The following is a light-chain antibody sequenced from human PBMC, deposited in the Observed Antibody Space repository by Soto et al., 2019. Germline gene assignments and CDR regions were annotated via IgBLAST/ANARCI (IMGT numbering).Light chain of an antibody. CDR3: QKYDSAPWT. CDR2: AAS. V-gene: IGKV1-27*01. J-gene: IGKJ1*01. Sequence: DIQMTQSPSSLSASVRDRVTMACRASQGISNYLAWYQQKPGKVPKLLIYAASTLQSGVPSRFSGSGSGTDFTLTISSLQPEDVATYYCQKYDSAPWTFGQGTKVEIK. CDR1: QGISNY.